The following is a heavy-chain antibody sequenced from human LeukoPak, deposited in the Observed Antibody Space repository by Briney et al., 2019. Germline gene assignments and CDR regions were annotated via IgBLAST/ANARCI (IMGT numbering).Heavy chain of an antibody. CDR2: ISSSSSTI. CDR1: GFTFSSYS. CDR3: ARGGSSSKDYYYYYMDV. Sequence: PGGSLRLSCAASGFTFSSYSMNWVRQAPGKGLEWVSYISSSSSTIYYADSVKGRFTISRDNAKNSLYLQMNSLRAEDTAVYYCARGGSSSKDYYYYYMDVWSKGTTVTVSS. J-gene: IGHJ6*03. V-gene: IGHV3-48*01. D-gene: IGHD6-6*01.